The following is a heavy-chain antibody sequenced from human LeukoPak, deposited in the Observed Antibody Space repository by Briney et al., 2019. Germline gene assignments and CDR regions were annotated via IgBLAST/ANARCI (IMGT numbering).Heavy chain of an antibody. CDR3: AKDTYIGKYCTHGVCSPFDY. V-gene: IGHV3-23*01. D-gene: IGHD2-8*01. CDR1: GFTFSSYA. CDR2: ISDSGDYT. J-gene: IGHJ4*02. Sequence: PGGSLRLSCAGSGFTFSSYAMSWVRQAPGQGLEWVSVISDSGDYTSYADSVRGRFTISRDNSRNTLYLQMISLRPEDTAVYYCAKDTYIGKYCTHGVCSPFDYWGQVTLVTVSS.